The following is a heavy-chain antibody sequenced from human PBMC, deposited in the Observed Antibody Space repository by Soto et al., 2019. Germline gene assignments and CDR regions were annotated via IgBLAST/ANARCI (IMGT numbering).Heavy chain of an antibody. CDR2: IYWDDDK. CDR3: AQTYGYYVPFDS. CDR1: GFSLSTSGVG. D-gene: IGHD4-17*01. J-gene: IGHJ4*02. V-gene: IGHV2-5*02. Sequence: QITLKESGPTLVKPTQTLTLTCTFSGFSLSTSGVGVGWIRQPPGKALEWIALIYWDDDKRYSQSLKSRLTITKDTSKNQVVLTMANMDPVDKAPYYWAQTYGYYVPFDSMGQGTLVTVFS.